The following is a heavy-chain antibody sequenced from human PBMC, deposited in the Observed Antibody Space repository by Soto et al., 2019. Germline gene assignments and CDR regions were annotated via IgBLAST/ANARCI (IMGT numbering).Heavy chain of an antibody. Sequence: GGSLRLSCAASGFTLSNYAMSWVRQAPGKGLEWVSSISGSGGTTYYADSVKGRFTISRDKSKNTLYLQMNSLRAEDTAVYYCAHPRGYGVFDAYEIWGQGAMVTVS. CDR3: AHPRGYGVFDAYEI. CDR1: GFTLSNYA. J-gene: IGHJ3*02. V-gene: IGHV3-23*01. CDR2: ISGSGGTT. D-gene: IGHD4-17*01.